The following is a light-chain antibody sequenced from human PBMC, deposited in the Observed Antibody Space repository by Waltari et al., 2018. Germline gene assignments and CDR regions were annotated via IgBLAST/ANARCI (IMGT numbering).Light chain of an antibody. CDR1: QSVSSY. J-gene: IGKJ5*01. CDR3: QQRSSWPT. CDR2: HAS. Sequence: EIVLTQSPAILSLSPGARATLSCRASQSVSSYLAWYQQKPGQAPRLLIYHASNRATGIPARFSGSGSGTDFTLTISSLEPEDFAVYYCQQRSSWPTFGQGTRLEIK. V-gene: IGKV3-11*01.